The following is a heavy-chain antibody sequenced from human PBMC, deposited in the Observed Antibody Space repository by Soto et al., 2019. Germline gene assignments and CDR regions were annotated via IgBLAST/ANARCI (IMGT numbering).Heavy chain of an antibody. Sequence: QLQLQESGPGLVKPSETLSLTCTVSGGSISSSSYYWGWIRQPPGKGLEWIGSIYYSGSTYYNPSLKSRVTISVDTSKNQFSLKLSSVTAADTAVYYCASQGSGLLFDYWGQGTLVTVSS. D-gene: IGHD5-18*01. CDR2: IYYSGST. CDR1: GGSISSSSYY. CDR3: ASQGSGLLFDY. J-gene: IGHJ4*02. V-gene: IGHV4-39*01.